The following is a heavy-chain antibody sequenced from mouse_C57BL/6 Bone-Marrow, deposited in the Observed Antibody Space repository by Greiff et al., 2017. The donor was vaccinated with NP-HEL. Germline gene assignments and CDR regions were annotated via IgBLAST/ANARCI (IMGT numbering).Heavy chain of an antibody. CDR3: ARDGPFAY. CDR1: GFTFSSYA. V-gene: IGHV5-4*01. CDR2: ISDGGSYT. Sequence: EVHLVESGGGLVKPGGSLKLSCAASGFTFSSYAMSWVRQTPEKRLEWVATISDGGSYTYYPDNVKGRFTISRDNAKNNLYLQMSHLKSEDTAMYYCARDGPFAYWGQGTLVTVSA. J-gene: IGHJ3*01.